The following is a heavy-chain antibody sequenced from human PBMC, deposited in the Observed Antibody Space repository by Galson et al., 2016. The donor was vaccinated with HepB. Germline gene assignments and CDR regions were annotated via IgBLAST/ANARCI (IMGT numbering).Heavy chain of an antibody. CDR2: TYYSSKWYN. V-gene: IGHV6-1*01. J-gene: IGHJ6*02. CDR1: GDSVSRNNVA. CDR3: ARDGRLKYDGMDV. Sequence: CAISGDSVSRNNVAWYWIRQSPSGGLEWLGRTYYSSKWYNDYALSLKSRISINADTSKNQVFLQLNSVTPDDTAVYYCARDGRLKYDGMDVWGQGTPVTVSS. D-gene: IGHD5/OR15-5a*01.